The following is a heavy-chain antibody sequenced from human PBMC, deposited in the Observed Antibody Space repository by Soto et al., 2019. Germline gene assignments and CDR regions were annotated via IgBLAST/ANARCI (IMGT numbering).Heavy chain of an antibody. CDR3: ARGGGVGVAGSAAFDM. V-gene: IGHV1-2*02. Sequence: QLHLVQSGAVVKKPGASVTVSCSASGYPVTAYYMHWVRQAPGRGFEWMGGINPATGAAKYTQTFQGRVTMTRDTSTGTVFMELSGLTSEDPAVFYCARGGGVGVAGSAAFDMWGQGTLVTVSS. D-gene: IGHD3-3*01. CDR2: INPATGAA. CDR1: GYPVTAYY. J-gene: IGHJ3*02.